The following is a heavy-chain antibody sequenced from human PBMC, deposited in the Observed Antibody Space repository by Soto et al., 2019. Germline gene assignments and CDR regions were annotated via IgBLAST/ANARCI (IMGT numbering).Heavy chain of an antibody. Sequence: GSLRLSCAASGFTFSSYSMNWVRQAPGKGLEWVSYISSSSSTIYYADSVKGRFTISRDNAKNSLYLQMNSLRAEDTAVYYCARDGYSYGYVPHAFDIWGQGTMVTVSS. CDR3: ARDGYSYGYVPHAFDI. V-gene: IGHV3-48*01. J-gene: IGHJ3*02. CDR2: ISSSSSTI. D-gene: IGHD5-18*01. CDR1: GFTFSSYS.